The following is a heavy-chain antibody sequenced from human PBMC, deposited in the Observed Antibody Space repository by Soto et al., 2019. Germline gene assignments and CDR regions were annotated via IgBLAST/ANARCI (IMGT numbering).Heavy chain of an antibody. Sequence: QVQLVQSGAEVKEPGASVKVSCKASGYTLTKNGISWVRQAPGQGLEWMGWISVYKGNTDYAQKFQDRVTMNADTSTNTAYMELRSLTSDDTAVYYCARDRSTSDYWGQGTLVTVSS. CDR3: ARDRSTSDY. D-gene: IGHD2-2*01. J-gene: IGHJ4*02. V-gene: IGHV1-18*01. CDR2: ISVYKGNT. CDR1: GYTLTKNG.